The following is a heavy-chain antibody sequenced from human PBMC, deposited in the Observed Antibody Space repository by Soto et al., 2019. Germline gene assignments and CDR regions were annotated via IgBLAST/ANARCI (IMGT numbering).Heavy chain of an antibody. CDR2: FDPEDGET. D-gene: IGHD6-6*01. CDR1: GYTLTELS. J-gene: IGHJ6*02. CDR3: ATPTGNRFGSSLGYYYYYGMDV. Sequence: GASVKVSCKVSGYTLTELSMHWVRQAPGKGLEWMGGFDPEDGETIYAQKFQGRVTMTEDTSTDTAYMELSSLRSEDTAVYYCATPTGNRFGSSLGYYYYYGMDVWGQGTTVTVSS. V-gene: IGHV1-24*01.